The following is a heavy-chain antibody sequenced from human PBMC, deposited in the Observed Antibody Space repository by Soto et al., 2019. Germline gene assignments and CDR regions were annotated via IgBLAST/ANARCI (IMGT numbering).Heavy chain of an antibody. D-gene: IGHD2-15*01. V-gene: IGHV3-23*01. CDR3: ANCRDNTGSAYYCDGMDV. CDR1: GLTFKSYA. CDR2: VSGSGGST. J-gene: IGHJ6*02. Sequence: VQLLESGGGLVQPGGSLRLSCVVSGLTFKSYAMSWVRQAPGKGLEWVSSVSGSGGSTYNADSVKGRFTVSRDNSKNTLYLQMNSLRAEDTAVYYCANCRDNTGSAYYCDGMDVWGQGTTVTVSS.